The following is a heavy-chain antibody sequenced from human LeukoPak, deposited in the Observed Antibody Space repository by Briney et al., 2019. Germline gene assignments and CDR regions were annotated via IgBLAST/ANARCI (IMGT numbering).Heavy chain of an antibody. V-gene: IGHV1-69*05. CDR2: IIPIFGTA. CDR1: GGTFSSYA. CDR3: AAYLYYDFWSGPFDY. D-gene: IGHD3-3*01. Sequence: SVKVSCKASGGTFSSYAISWVRQAPGQGLEWMGRIIPIFGTANYAQKFQGRVTITTDESTSTAYMELSSLRSEDTAVYYCAAYLYYDFWSGPFDYWGQGTLVTVSS. J-gene: IGHJ4*02.